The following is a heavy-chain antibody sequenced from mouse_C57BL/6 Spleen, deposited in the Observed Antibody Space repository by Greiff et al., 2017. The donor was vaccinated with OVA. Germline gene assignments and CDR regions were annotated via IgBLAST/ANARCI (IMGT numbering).Heavy chain of an antibody. V-gene: IGHV1-80*01. CDR3: ARQPSGYAMDY. CDR1: GYAFSSYW. D-gene: IGHD3-1*01. Sequence: QVQLKQSGAELVKPGASVKISCKASGYAFSSYWMNWVKQRPGKGLEWIGQIYPGDGDTNYNGKFKGKATLTADKSSSTAYMQLSSLTSEGSAVYFCARQPSGYAMDYWGQGTSVTVSS. J-gene: IGHJ4*01. CDR2: IYPGDGDT.